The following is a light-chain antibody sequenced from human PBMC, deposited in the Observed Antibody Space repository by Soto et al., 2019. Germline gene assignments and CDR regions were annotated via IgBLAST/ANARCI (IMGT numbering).Light chain of an antibody. CDR3: SSYAGRNNYV. CDR1: SSDVGGYNY. Sequence: QSALTQPPSASGSPGQSVTISCTGTSSDVGGYNYVSWYQQHPGNAPKLMIYEVSKRPSGVPDRFSGSKSGNTTSLTVSGLQAEDEADYYCSSYAGRNNYVVRTGTKVTVL. CDR2: EVS. J-gene: IGLJ1*01. V-gene: IGLV2-8*01.